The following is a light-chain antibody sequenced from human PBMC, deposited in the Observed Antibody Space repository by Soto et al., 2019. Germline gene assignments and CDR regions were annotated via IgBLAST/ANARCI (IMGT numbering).Light chain of an antibody. J-gene: IGKJ1*01. CDR1: QSVGSN. CDR3: LQYNKWPRT. Sequence: EIVMTQSPATLSVSPGERVTLSCRARQSVGSNLAWYQQKPGQVPRLLIYHVSTRATGVPARFSGSGSVTEFTLSISSLQSEDFAVYYCLQYNKWPRTFGQGTKVDIK. V-gene: IGKV3-15*01. CDR2: HVS.